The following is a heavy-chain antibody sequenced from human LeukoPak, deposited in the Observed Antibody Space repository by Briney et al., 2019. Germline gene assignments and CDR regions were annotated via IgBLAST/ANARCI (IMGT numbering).Heavy chain of an antibody. CDR2: IKQDGGEK. CDR1: GFTFSSYW. V-gene: IGHV3-7*01. J-gene: IGHJ6*02. Sequence: GGSLRLSCAASGFTFSSYWMTWVRQAPGKGLEWVANIKQDGGEKYYVDSVKGRFTIYRDNAKNSLFLQMNSLRVKDTAVYYCASLKGMDVWGQGTTVTVTS. CDR3: ASLKGMDV.